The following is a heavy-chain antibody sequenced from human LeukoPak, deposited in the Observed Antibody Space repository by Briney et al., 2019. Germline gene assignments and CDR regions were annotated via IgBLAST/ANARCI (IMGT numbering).Heavy chain of an antibody. CDR1: GYTFTNYY. CDR3: ARANYSSDLYQGRSFYYYYGMDV. V-gene: IGHV1-46*01. J-gene: IGHJ6*02. CDR2: INPGGGAT. D-gene: IGHD6-19*01. Sequence: ASVKVSCKASGYTFTNYYIHCLRQAPGQGLEWMGIINPGGGATSYAQKFQGRITMTRDTSTSTVYMELSSLRSEDTAVYYCARANYSSDLYQGRSFYYYYGMDVWGQGTTVTVSS.